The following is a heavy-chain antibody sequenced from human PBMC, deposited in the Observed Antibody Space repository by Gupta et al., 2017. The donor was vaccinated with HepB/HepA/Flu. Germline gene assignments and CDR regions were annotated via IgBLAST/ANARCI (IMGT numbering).Heavy chain of an antibody. CDR1: GYTFTSYD. CDR2: MNPNSGNT. Sequence: QVQLVQSGAEVKKPGASVKVSCKASGYTFTSYDINWVRQATGQGLEWMGWMNPNSGNTGYAQKFQGRVTITRNTSISTAYMELSSLRSEDTAVYYCARSQPTPAYYDFWSGYYNRNWFDPWGQGTLVTVSS. J-gene: IGHJ5*02. V-gene: IGHV1-8*03. D-gene: IGHD3-3*01. CDR3: ARSQPTPAYYDFWSGYYNRNWFDP.